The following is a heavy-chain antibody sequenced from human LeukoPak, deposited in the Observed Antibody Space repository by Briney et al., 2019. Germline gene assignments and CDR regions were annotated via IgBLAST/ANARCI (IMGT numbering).Heavy chain of an antibody. CDR3: ARDHGYGGRFDFDF. D-gene: IGHD4-23*01. CDR1: GFALSSYW. Sequence: GSLRLSCATSGFALSSYWMHWVRQASGKGLVWVSRIHSDGTTTSYADSVKGRFTISRDNAKNTLYLQMNSLRAEDTAVYFCARDHGYGGRFDFDFWGQGTLVTVSS. V-gene: IGHV3-74*01. CDR2: IHSDGTTT. J-gene: IGHJ4*02.